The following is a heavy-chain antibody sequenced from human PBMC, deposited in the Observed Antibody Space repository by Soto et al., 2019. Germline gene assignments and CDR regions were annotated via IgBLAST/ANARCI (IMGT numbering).Heavy chain of an antibody. CDR2: ISSSGSTI. Sequence: PGGSLRLSCAASGFTFSSYEMNWVRQAPGKGLEWVSYISSSGSTIYYADSVKGRFTISRDNAKNSLYLQMNSLRAEDTAVYYCARVLAVAGKGFDYWGQGTLFTVSS. J-gene: IGHJ4*02. CDR1: GFTFSSYE. D-gene: IGHD6-19*01. CDR3: ARVLAVAGKGFDY. V-gene: IGHV3-48*03.